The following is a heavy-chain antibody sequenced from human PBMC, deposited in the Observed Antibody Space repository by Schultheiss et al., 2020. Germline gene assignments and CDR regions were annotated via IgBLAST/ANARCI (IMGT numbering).Heavy chain of an antibody. CDR2: IYYSGST. Sequence: SETLSLTCAVYGGSFSGYYWSWIRQPPGKGLEWIGYIYYSGSTYYNPSLKSRVTISVDTSKNQFSLKLSSVTAADTAVYYCARGDYDILTGYAGPADYWGQGTLVTVSS. CDR3: ARGDYDILTGYAGPADY. D-gene: IGHD3-9*01. J-gene: IGHJ4*02. CDR1: GGSFSGYY. V-gene: IGHV4-59*08.